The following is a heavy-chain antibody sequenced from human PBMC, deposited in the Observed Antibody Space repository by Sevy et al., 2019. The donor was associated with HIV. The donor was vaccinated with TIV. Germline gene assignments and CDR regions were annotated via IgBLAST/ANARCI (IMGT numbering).Heavy chain of an antibody. D-gene: IGHD3-22*01. CDR2: ISYDGSNK. CDR1: RFTFSSYG. V-gene: IGHV3-30*18. CDR3: AKAQDGSGYSAYGMDV. Sequence: GGSLRLSCAASRFTFSSYGMHWVRQAPGKGLEWMAVISYDGSNKYADSVKGRFTISRDNSKNTLYLQMNSLRPEDTAVYSCAKAQDGSGYSAYGMDVWGQGTTVTVSS. J-gene: IGHJ6*02.